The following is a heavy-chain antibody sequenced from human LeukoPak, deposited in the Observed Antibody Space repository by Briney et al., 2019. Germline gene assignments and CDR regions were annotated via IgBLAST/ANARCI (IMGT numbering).Heavy chain of an antibody. CDR2: IYYSGST. D-gene: IGHD5-24*01. Sequence: SETLSLTCTVSGGSVSSGSYYWSWIRQPPGKGLEWIGYIYYSGSTNYNPSLKSRVTISVDTSKNQFSLKLSSVTAADTAVYYCARGRGDGYIVGFDIWGQGTMVTVSS. V-gene: IGHV4-61*01. CDR1: GGSVSSGSYY. J-gene: IGHJ3*02. CDR3: ARGRGDGYIVGFDI.